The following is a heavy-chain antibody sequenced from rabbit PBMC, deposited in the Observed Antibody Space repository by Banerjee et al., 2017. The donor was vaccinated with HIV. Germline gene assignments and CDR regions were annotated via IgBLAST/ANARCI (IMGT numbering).Heavy chain of an antibody. Sequence: TASGFSFSSSYWICWVRQAPGKGLEWIACIYAGSSGSTYYASWAKGRFTISKTSSTTVTLQMTSLTAADTATCFCARDTSSSFSSYGMDLWGPGTLVTVS. CDR2: IYAGSSGST. CDR1: GFSFSSSYW. V-gene: IGHV1S45*01. D-gene: IGHD1-1*01. J-gene: IGHJ6*01. CDR3: ARDTSSSFSSYGMDL.